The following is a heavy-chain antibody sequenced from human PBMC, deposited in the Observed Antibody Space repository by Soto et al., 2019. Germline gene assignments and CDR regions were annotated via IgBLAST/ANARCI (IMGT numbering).Heavy chain of an antibody. V-gene: IGHV3-15*01. Sequence: LRLSCAASGFTFSNAWMSWVRQAPGKGLEWVGRIKSKTDGGTTDYAAPVKGRFTISRDDSKNTLYLQMNSLKTEDTAVYYCTTDYPRSLPGYWGQGTLVTVSS. CDR3: TTDYPRSLPGY. J-gene: IGHJ4*02. CDR2: IKSKTDGGTT. CDR1: GFTFSNAW.